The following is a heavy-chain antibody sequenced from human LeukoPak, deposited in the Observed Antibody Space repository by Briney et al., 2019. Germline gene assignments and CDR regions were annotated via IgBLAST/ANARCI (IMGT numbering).Heavy chain of an antibody. V-gene: IGHV4-30-4*08. J-gene: IGHJ5*02. D-gene: IGHD2-2*01. Sequence: PSQTLSLTCTVSGGSISSGDYYWSWIRQPPGKGLEWFGYIYYRGSTYYNPSLKSRVTISVDTSKNQFSLKLSSVTAADTAVYYCAREVVVPAAMGGDWFDPWGQGTLVTVSS. CDR2: IYYRGST. CDR3: AREVVVPAAMGGDWFDP. CDR1: GGSISSGDYY.